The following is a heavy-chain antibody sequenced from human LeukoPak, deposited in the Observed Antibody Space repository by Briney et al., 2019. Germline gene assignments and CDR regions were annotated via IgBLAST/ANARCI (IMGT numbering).Heavy chain of an antibody. Sequence: SVKVSCKDSGYTFTSHDINWVRQATGQGLEWMGGIIPIFGTANYAQKFQGRATITTDESTSTAYMELSSLRSEDTAVYYCARILSNYYDSSGYYDLWGQGTLVTVSS. V-gene: IGHV1-69*05. J-gene: IGHJ4*02. CDR3: ARILSNYYDSSGYYDL. D-gene: IGHD3-22*01. CDR2: IIPIFGTA. CDR1: GYTFTSHD.